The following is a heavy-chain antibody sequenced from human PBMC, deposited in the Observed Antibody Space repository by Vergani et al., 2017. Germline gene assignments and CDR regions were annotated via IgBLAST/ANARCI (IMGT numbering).Heavy chain of an antibody. CDR3: ARRTTMVRGVLEIARYYFDY. V-gene: IGHV4-30-2*03. J-gene: IGHJ4*02. D-gene: IGHD3-10*01. CDR1: GGSINTGAYY. CDR2: IYYSGST. Sequence: QVQLQESGPRLVRPSQTLSLTCTVSGGSINTGAYYWSWIRQPAGKGLEWIGSIYYSGSTYYNPSLKSRVTISVDTSKNQFSLKLSSVTAADTAVYYCARRTTMVRGVLEIARYYFDYWGQGTLVIVSS.